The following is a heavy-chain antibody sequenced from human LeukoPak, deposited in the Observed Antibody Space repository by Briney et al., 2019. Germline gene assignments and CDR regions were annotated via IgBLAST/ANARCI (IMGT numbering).Heavy chain of an antibody. J-gene: IGHJ3*02. CDR2: LDAGGST. CDR1: GLSVSGNY. Sequence: GGSLRLSCAASGLSVSGNYMSWVRQPPGKGPEWVSVLDAGGSTYYADSVKGRFTISRDKSKNTLYLQINSLRAEDTAVYYCARGGNSGGSLRSPFDIGGRGTMVTVSS. CDR3: ARGGNSGGSLRSPFDI. D-gene: IGHD2-15*01. V-gene: IGHV3-53*01.